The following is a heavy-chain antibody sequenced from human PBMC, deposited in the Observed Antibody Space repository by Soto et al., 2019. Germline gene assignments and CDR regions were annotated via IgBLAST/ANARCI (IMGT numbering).Heavy chain of an antibody. V-gene: IGHV2-5*02. D-gene: IGHD3-3*01. CDR1: GFSLTTRGVG. CDR3: AHRVLRTVFGLVTTTAIYFDF. J-gene: IGHJ4*02. CDR2: IYWDDDT. Sequence: QITLNESGPTVVRPTETLTLTCRFSGFSLTTRGVGVGWIRQSPGKAPEWLALIYWDDDTRYSASLKSRLTITKDTSKNQVVLTVSDLDPTDTATYYCAHRVLRTVFGLVTTTAIYFDFWGQGTPVAVSS.